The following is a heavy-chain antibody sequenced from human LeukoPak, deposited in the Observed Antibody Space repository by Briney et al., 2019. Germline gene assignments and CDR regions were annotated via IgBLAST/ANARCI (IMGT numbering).Heavy chain of an antibody. Sequence: GGSLRLSCAASGFTFSSYAMSWVRQAPGKGLEWVSAIRDSGSSTHYADSVKGRFTTSRDNSKNALFLQMNSLRAEDTAIYYCAKYGPQDSGSSHFDYWGQGALVTVSS. J-gene: IGHJ4*02. CDR3: AKYGPQDSGSSHFDY. D-gene: IGHD1-26*01. CDR2: IRDSGSST. CDR1: GFTFSSYA. V-gene: IGHV3-23*01.